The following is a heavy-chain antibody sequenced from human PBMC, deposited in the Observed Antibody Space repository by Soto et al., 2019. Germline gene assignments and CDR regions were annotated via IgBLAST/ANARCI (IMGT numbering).Heavy chain of an antibody. CDR1: GYSFPSYW. D-gene: IGHD3-22*01. CDR3: ARLQGASYDYDSSPNADLEY. V-gene: IGHV5-10-1*01. CDR2: IDPSDSYT. J-gene: IGHJ4*02. Sequence: ESLKISCKASGYSFPSYWMNWVRQMPGKGLEWMGRIDPSDSYTNYSPSFQGHVTISADKSISTAYLQWSSLKASATAMYYCARLQGASYDYDSSPNADLEYWGRGSLVTVS.